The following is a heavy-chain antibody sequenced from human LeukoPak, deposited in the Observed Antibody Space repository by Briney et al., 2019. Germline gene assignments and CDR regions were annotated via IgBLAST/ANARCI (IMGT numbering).Heavy chain of an antibody. D-gene: IGHD3-9*01. CDR2: IYTSGTT. Sequence: PSQTLSLTCTVSGVSIRSGSYYWSWIRQPAGKGLEWIGRIYTSGTTNYNPSLKSRVTISVGTSKSQFSLKLSSVTAADTAVYYCAREVSDYDILTGWIDYWGQGALVTVSS. J-gene: IGHJ4*02. CDR1: GVSIRSGSYY. CDR3: AREVSDYDILTGWIDY. V-gene: IGHV4-61*02.